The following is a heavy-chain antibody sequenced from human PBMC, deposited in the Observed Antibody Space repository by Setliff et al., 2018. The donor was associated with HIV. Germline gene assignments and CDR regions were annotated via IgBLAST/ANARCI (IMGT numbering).Heavy chain of an antibody. CDR3: ATLPQGYDYFDY. D-gene: IGHD3-3*01. J-gene: IGHJ4*01. Sequence: SETLSLTCAVSGASISNPFWSWVRQSPGKGLEWIGYIYYTGSTNYNPSLKSRIAILLDTSKNQFSLKLNSVTAADTAVYYCATLPQGYDYFDYWGHGTLVTVS. CDR1: GASISNPF. V-gene: IGHV4-59*11. CDR2: IYYTGST.